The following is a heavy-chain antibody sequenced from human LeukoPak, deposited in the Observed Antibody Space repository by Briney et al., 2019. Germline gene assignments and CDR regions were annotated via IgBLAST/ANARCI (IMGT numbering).Heavy chain of an antibody. CDR1: GGSIGSYY. J-gene: IGHJ6*02. Sequence: SETLSLTCTVSGGSIGSYYWSWIRQPPGRGREWSGYIYYSGSTNYNPSLKSRVTISVDTSKNQFSLKLSSVTAADTAVYYCARHRTMVRGVITYYYGMDVWGQGTTVTVSS. CDR2: IYYSGST. V-gene: IGHV4-59*08. CDR3: ARHRTMVRGVITYYYGMDV. D-gene: IGHD3-10*01.